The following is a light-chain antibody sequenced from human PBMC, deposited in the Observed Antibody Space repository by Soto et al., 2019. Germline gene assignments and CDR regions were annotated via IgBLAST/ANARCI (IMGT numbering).Light chain of an antibody. J-gene: IGLJ2*01. CDR3: QSFDSSLSGSVV. CDR1: SSNIGAGYD. V-gene: IGLV1-40*01. Sequence: QAVVTQPPSVSGAPGQRVTISCTGSSSNIGAGYDVHWYQQLPGTAPKLLIYISNNRPSGVPDRFSGSKSGTSASLAITGLQAEDEADYYCQSFDSSLSGSVVFGGGTKLTVL. CDR2: ISN.